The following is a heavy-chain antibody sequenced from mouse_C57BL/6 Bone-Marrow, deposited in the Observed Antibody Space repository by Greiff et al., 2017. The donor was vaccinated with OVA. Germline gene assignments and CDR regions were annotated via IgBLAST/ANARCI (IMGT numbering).Heavy chain of an antibody. J-gene: IGHJ3*01. V-gene: IGHV1-85*01. CDR3: APSSYLAWFAY. CDR2: IYPRDGST. CDR1: GYTFTSYD. D-gene: IGHD1-1*01. Sequence: QVQLQQSGPELVKPGASVKLSCKASGYTFTSYDINWVKQRPGQGLEWIGWIYPRDGSTKYNEKFKGKATLTVDTSSSTAYMELHSLTSEDSAVDFRAPSSYLAWFAYWGQGTLVTVSA.